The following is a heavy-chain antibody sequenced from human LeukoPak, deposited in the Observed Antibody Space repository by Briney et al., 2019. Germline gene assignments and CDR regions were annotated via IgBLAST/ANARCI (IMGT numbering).Heavy chain of an antibody. CDR2: IYYSGST. CDR1: GGSISSYY. Sequence: PSETLSLTCTVSGGSISSYYWSWIRQPPGKGLEWIGYIYYSGSTNYNPSLKSRVTISVDTSKNQFSLKLSSVTAADTAVYYCARGSPWIQLWLTDWGQGTLVTVSS. J-gene: IGHJ4*02. V-gene: IGHV4-59*01. D-gene: IGHD5-18*01. CDR3: ARGSPWIQLWLTD.